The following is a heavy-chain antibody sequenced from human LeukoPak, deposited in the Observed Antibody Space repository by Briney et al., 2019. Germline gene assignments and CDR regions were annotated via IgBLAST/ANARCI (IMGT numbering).Heavy chain of an antibody. CDR3: AKDYGDGSGSYYYFEY. D-gene: IGHD3-10*01. CDR2: ISGSGGIT. J-gene: IGHJ4*02. V-gene: IGHV3-23*01. Sequence: QPGGSLRLSCAASGFTFSSYAMSWVRQAPGKGLEWVSGISGSGGITYYADSVRGRFTISRDNSKNTLYLQMNSPRVEDTAVYYCAKDYGDGSGSYYYFEYWGQGTLVTVSS. CDR1: GFTFSSYA.